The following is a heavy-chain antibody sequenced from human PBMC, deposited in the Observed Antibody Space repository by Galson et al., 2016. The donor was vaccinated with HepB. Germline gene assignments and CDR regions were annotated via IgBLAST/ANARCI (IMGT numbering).Heavy chain of an antibody. CDR2: IDPSDGYT. CDR3: ARHGGLDSESIWGGFRPLDY. D-gene: IGHD3-16*02. J-gene: IGHJ4*02. V-gene: IGHV5-10-1*01. Sequence: QSGAEVKKPGESLTISCKGSGSSFNTHWISWVRQMPGKGLEWMGRIDPSDGYTYYSPSFQGRVTFSTDNSISTASLHWSSLKASDTGIYYCARHGGLDSESIWGGFRPLDYWGQGTPVIVS. CDR1: GSSFNTHW.